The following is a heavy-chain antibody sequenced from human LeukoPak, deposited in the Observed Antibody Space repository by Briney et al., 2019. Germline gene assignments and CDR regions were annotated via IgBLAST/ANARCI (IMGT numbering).Heavy chain of an antibody. V-gene: IGHV3-21*01. Sequence: GGSLRLSCAASGFTFSSYSMNWVRQAPGKGLEWVSSISSSSSYIYYADSVKGQFTISRDNAKNSLYLQMNSLRAEDTAVYYCARDSVYDSSSWYLFDYWGQGTLVTVSS. CDR2: ISSSSSYI. J-gene: IGHJ4*02. CDR1: GFTFSSYS. D-gene: IGHD6-13*01. CDR3: ARDSVYDSSSWYLFDY.